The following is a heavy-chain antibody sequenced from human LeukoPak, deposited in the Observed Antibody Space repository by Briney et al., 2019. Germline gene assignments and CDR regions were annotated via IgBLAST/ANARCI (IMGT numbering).Heavy chain of an antibody. CDR3: ARDPLRYLRVGLYDY. J-gene: IGHJ4*02. CDR1: GFTFSNSA. D-gene: IGHD3-9*01. CDR2: IDYDSSHI. Sequence: PGGSLRLSCAASGFTFSNSAMNWVRQVPGKGLEWVSSIDYDSSHIYYAASVRGRFTISRDNARNSVYLQMNSLRVEDTAVYYCARDPLRYLRVGLYDYWGQGTLVAVSS. V-gene: IGHV3-21*01.